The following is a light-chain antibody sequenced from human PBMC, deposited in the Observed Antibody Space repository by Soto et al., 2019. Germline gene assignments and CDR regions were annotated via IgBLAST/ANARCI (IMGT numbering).Light chain of an antibody. V-gene: IGKV1-5*03. CDR2: EAS. CDR3: QQYNTYPWT. Sequence: DIQMTQSPSTLSASVGDRVTITSRASQSCTRWLAWYQQKPGKAPNVLIYEASTLERGVPSRFSGSGSGTEFTLTISSLQPDDFATYYCQQYNTYPWTFGQGTKVEIK. CDR1: QSCTRW. J-gene: IGKJ1*01.